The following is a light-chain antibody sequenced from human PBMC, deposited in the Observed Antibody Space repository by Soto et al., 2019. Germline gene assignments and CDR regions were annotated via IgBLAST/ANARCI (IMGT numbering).Light chain of an antibody. CDR3: PQYGSSPPLS. Sequence: EIVLVQSPGTLSLSPGERATLSCRASQSLAGNYLAWYQQKPGQAPRLLIDGATTRATGTPDRFSGSGSGTGFTLTISRLEPEDFAVYYCPQYGSSPPLSFGGGTKGEMK. V-gene: IGKV3-20*01. J-gene: IGKJ4*01. CDR1: QSLAGNY. CDR2: GAT.